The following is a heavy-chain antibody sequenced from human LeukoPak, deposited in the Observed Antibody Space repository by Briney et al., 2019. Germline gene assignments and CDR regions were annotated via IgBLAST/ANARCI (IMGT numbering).Heavy chain of an antibody. V-gene: IGHV1-18*01. D-gene: IGHD1-1*01. CDR3: ARDVPGSIGTTARFDP. J-gene: IGHJ5*02. CDR1: GYTSRTYG. CDR2: ISFHNGNT. Sequence: ASVKVSCKSSGYTSRTYGISWMRQAPGQGLEWMGWISFHNGNTNYAQKFHGRLTMTTDTSTSTAYMELRSLRSDDTAVYYCARDVPGSIGTTARFDPWGQGTLVTVSS.